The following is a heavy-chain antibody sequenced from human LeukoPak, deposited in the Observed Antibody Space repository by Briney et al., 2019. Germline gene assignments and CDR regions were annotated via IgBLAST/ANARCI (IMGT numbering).Heavy chain of an antibody. CDR2: IWYDGSEK. J-gene: IGHJ3*02. Sequence: GRSLRLSCAASGFTFSSYAMHWVRQAPGKGLEWVAVIWYDGSEKYYADSVKGRFTISRDNSKNTLYLQMNSLRAEDTAVYYCARGGDAFDIWGQGTMVTISS. CDR1: GFTFSSYA. CDR3: ARGGDAFDI. V-gene: IGHV3-33*08.